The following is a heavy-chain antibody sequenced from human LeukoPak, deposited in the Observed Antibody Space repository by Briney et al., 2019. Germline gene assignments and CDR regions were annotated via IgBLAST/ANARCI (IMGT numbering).Heavy chain of an antibody. V-gene: IGHV3-9*01. CDR1: GFTFDDYA. CDR3: AKDIRLIVVPPDAMDV. D-gene: IGHD2-2*01. CDR2: ISWNSDII. Sequence: GRSLRLSCAASGFTFDDYAMHWVRQAPGKGLEWVSGISWNSDIIGYADSVKGRFTISRDSAKNSLYLQMNSLRPEDTAFYYCAKDIRLIVVPPDAMDVWGQGTTVTVSS. J-gene: IGHJ6*02.